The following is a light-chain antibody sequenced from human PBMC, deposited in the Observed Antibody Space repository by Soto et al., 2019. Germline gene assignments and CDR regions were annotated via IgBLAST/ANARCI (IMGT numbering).Light chain of an antibody. V-gene: IGKV3-11*01. CDR2: DAS. Sequence: EVVLTQSPATLSLSPGERATLSCRDGQSVSSYLAWYQQKPGQAPRLLIYDASNRATGIPARFSGSGSGTDFTLTISSLEPEDFAVYYCQKRSNWPPYTFGQGTNLEIK. CDR1: QSVSSY. J-gene: IGKJ2*01. CDR3: QKRSNWPPYT.